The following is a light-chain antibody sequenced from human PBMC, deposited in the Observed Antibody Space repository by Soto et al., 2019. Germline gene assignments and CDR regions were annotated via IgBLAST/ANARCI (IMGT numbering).Light chain of an antibody. J-gene: IGKJ1*01. CDR1: QSINRG. V-gene: IGKV1-5*01. Sequence: DIPMTQAPSTLSASVGDRVTITCRAGQSINRGLAWYQQKPGKAPKVLIYDASSLESGVPSRFSGSGSGTEFTLTINSLQPDDFATYYCQQYSSFKTFGQGTRVEI. CDR3: QQYSSFKT. CDR2: DAS.